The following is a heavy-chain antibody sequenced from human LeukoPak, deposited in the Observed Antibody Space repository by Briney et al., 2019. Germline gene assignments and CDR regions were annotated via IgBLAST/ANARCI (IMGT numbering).Heavy chain of an antibody. V-gene: IGHV1-18*01. J-gene: IGHJ1*01. CDR3: ARDKAVTTEVTQHFQH. D-gene: IGHD4-23*01. CDR2: VSAYSGYT. Sequence: ASVKVSCRASGYIFTNYGISWVRQSPGQGLEWMGWVSAYSGYTDYAQKLQFRVTMTTDTSTSTAYMELRSLRSDDTAVYYCARDKAVTTEVTQHFQHWGQGTLVTVSS. CDR1: GYIFTNYG.